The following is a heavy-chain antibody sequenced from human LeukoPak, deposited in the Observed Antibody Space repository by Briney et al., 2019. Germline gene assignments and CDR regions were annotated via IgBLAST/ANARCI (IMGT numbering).Heavy chain of an antibody. CDR2: MYLSGTT. D-gene: IGHD3-22*01. CDR1: GDSINSLDL. J-gene: IGHJ4*02. CDR3: AGPVGRYSSGLYYYYFDY. V-gene: IGHV4-4*02. Sequence: SETLSLTCTVSGDSINSLDLWSWVRQPPGKGLEWIGEMYLSGTTHSNPSVKSRVTISIDKSKNQFFLNLSSVTAADTAVYYCAGPVGRYSSGLYYYYFDYWGQGTLVTVSS.